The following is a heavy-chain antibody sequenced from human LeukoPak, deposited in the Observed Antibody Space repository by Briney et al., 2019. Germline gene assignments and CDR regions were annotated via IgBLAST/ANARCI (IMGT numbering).Heavy chain of an antibody. J-gene: IGHJ3*02. Sequence: GGSLRLSCAASGFTFSSYAMHWVRQAPGKGLEWVAVISYDGSNKYYADSVKSRFTISRDNSKNTLYLQMNSLRAEDTAVYYCARVCGGDCYPAFDIWGQGTMVTVSS. CDR3: ARVCGGDCYPAFDI. CDR2: ISYDGSNK. V-gene: IGHV3-30-3*01. CDR1: GFTFSSYA. D-gene: IGHD2-21*02.